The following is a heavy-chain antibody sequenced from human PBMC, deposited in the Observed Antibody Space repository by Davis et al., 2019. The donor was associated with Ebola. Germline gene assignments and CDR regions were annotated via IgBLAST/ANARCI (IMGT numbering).Heavy chain of an antibody. CDR3: AKDLNMATATLDQ. V-gene: IGHV3-33*06. CDR2: IYSDGSFK. J-gene: IGHJ4*02. CDR1: GFNFPYYG. D-gene: IGHD3-10*01. Sequence: GESLKISCTASGFNFPYYGMHWVRQAPGRGLEWVALIYSDGSFKFYAESVKGRFTISRDDAKNTLYLQMDSLGVDDAALYYCAKDLNMATATLDQWGQGTPVTVSS.